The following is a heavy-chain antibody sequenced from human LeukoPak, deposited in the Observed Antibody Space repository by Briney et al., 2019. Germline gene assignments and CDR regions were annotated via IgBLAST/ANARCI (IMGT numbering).Heavy chain of an antibody. CDR3: ATYTHWVAGDV. Sequence: QSGGSLRLSCAASGFTSSDSWMSWVRQAPGKGLEWVANMNQDGSEKDYVDSVKGRFTISRDNARNSLFLQMSSLRAEDTAVYYCATYTHWVAGDVWGQGTTVTVSS. CDR2: MNQDGSEK. J-gene: IGHJ6*02. CDR1: GFTSSDSW. V-gene: IGHV3-7*01. D-gene: IGHD3-16*01.